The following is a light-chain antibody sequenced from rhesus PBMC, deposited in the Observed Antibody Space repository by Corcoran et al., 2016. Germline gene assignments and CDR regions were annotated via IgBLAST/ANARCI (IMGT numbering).Light chain of an antibody. J-gene: IGKJ2*01. CDR1: QGISSW. CDR2: KAY. CDR3: QQYSSRPYS. Sequence: DIQMTQSPSSLSASVGDTVTITCRASQGISSWLAWYQQKPGKAPKLLIYKAYSLQSGVSSRFSGNGSGTDFTLTIGSLQSEDFATYYCQQYSSRPYSFGRGTKVEIK. V-gene: IGKV1-22*01.